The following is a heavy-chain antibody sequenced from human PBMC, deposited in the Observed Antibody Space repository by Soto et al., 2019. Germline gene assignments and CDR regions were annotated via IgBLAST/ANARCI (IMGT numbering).Heavy chain of an antibody. CDR1: GFTFDDYA. Sequence: EVQLVESGGGLVQPGRSLRLSCAVSGFTFDDYAMHWVRQAPGKGLEWVSGITWNGGRVGYADSVKGRFTISRDNAGNSLYLQMTSLTPEDTALLYCTRVAPTQFIGYSGWFGPWGQGTLVTVSS. D-gene: IGHD3-22*01. CDR2: ITWNGGRV. J-gene: IGHJ5*02. CDR3: TRVAPTQFIGYSGWFGP. V-gene: IGHV3-9*01.